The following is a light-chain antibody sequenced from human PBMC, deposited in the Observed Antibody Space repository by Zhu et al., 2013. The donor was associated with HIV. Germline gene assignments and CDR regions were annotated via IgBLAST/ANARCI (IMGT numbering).Light chain of an antibody. CDR1: QSVSSSY. V-gene: IGKV3-20*01. CDR2: GAS. J-gene: IGKJ4*01. Sequence: EIVLTQSPGTLSLSPGERATLSCRASQSVSSSYLAWYQQKPGQAPRLLVYGASTRATNIPARFSGGGSGTEFTLTISRLEPEDFATYFCQQYGSSPLTFGGGTKVEIK. CDR3: QQYGSSPLT.